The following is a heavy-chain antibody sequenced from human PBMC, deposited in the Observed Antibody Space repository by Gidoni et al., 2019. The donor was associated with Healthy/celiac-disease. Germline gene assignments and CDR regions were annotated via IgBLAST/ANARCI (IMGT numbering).Heavy chain of an antibody. CDR2: IKSKADGGTT. Sequence: EVQLVESGGGLVKPGGSIRLSCAASVFTFSTAWLTCVRRAPGKGLEWVGRIKSKADGGTTDYAAPVKGRCTISRDDSKNKLYLQMNSLKTEDTAVYYCTTDHREGRYFDWLFPVFSGYWGQGTLVTVSS. D-gene: IGHD3-9*01. V-gene: IGHV3-15*07. CDR1: VFTFSTAW. CDR3: TTDHREGRYFDWLFPVFSGY. J-gene: IGHJ4*02.